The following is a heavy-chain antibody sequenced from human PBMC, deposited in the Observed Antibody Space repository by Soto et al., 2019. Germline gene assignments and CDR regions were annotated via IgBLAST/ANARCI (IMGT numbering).Heavy chain of an antibody. CDR3: SRGPTRVRDQTYYSGMHV. V-gene: IGHV3-13*05. CDR1: GFTIRNYD. Sequence: EVQLVESGGGLAQPGGSLRLSCAASGFTIRNYDMHWVRQTTGKGLEWVSGIGDIDDPYYADSVKGRFTISREIAKNSLYLHMDGQRAGDSAVYYCSRGPTRVRDQTYYSGMHVWGQGTKVPGSS. CDR2: IGDIDDP. J-gene: IGHJ6*02. D-gene: IGHD3-10*01.